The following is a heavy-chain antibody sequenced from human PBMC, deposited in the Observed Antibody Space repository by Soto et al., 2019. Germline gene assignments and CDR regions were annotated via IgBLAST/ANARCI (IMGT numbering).Heavy chain of an antibody. Sequence: QVQLVESGGGVVQPGRSLRLSCAASGFTFITYAMHWVRQAPGKGLEWVAVISYDGSNKYYADSVKDRFTISRDNSKNTLFLQMNGLRAEDTAVYYCAREGRFRQGDYNHLQHWGQGTLVTVSS. CDR1: GFTFITYA. CDR3: AREGRFRQGDYNHLQH. CDR2: ISYDGSNK. J-gene: IGHJ1*01. V-gene: IGHV3-30-3*01. D-gene: IGHD4-17*01.